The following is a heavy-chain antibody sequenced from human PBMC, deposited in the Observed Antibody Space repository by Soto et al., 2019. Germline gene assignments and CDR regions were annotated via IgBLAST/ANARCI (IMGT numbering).Heavy chain of an antibody. Sequence: SETLSLTCAVYGGSFSGYYWTWIRQPPGTGLEWIGEINHSGSTNYNPSLKSRVTISVDTSKNQFSLKLSSVTAADTAVYYCAKETGDSSGYYFTNFDYWGQGTLVTVS. V-gene: IGHV4-34*01. CDR2: INHSGST. CDR1: GGSFSGYY. CDR3: AKETGDSSGYYFTNFDY. D-gene: IGHD3-22*01. J-gene: IGHJ4*02.